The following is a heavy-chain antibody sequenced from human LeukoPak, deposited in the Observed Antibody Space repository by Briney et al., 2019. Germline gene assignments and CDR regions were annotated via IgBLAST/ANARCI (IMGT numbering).Heavy chain of an antibody. CDR2: IYSGGST. Sequence: GGSLRLXCAASGFTVSSNCMSWVRQAPGKGLEWVSVIYSGGSTYYADSVKGRFTISRDNSKNTLYLQMNSLRAEDTAVYYCAGYVGVLAAFDYWGQGTMVTVSS. D-gene: IGHD2-15*01. CDR3: AGYVGVLAAFDY. J-gene: IGHJ4*02. V-gene: IGHV3-53*01. CDR1: GFTVSSNC.